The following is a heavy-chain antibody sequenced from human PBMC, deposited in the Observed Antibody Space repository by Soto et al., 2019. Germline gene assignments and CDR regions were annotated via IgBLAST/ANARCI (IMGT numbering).Heavy chain of an antibody. CDR2: IYTSGST. CDR1: GGSISSYY. J-gene: IGHJ5*02. CDR3: ARSGRRGVNWFDP. Sequence: QVQLQESGPGLVKPSETLSLTCTVSGGSISSYYWSWIRQPAGKGLVWIGRIYTSGSTNYNPALKRRVTISVDTSKNQFSLKLSSVTAADTAVYYCARSGRRGVNWFDPWGQGTLVTVSS. V-gene: IGHV4-4*07. D-gene: IGHD3-10*01.